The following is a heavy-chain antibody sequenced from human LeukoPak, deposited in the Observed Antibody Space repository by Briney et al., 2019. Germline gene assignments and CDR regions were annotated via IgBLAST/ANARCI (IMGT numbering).Heavy chain of an antibody. V-gene: IGHV4-61*10. CDR3: ASEYRSDSYFDL. CDR2: MYYSGST. D-gene: IGHD6-19*01. CDR1: GGSVSGSNYY. Sequence: SETLSLTCNVSGGSVSGSNYYWTWIRQPTGKGLEWIGYMYYSGSTYYNPSLKSRVTISIDTSKNQFSLKLSSVTAADTAVYYCASEYRSDSYFDLWGRGTLVTVSS. J-gene: IGHJ2*01.